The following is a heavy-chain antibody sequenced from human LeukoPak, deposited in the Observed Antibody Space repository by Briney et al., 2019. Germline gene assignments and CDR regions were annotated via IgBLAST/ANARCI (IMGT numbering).Heavy chain of an antibody. D-gene: IGHD1-26*01. CDR3: AREIVGARSTFDY. Sequence: QPGGSLRLSCAASGFTFSSYSMNWVRQAPGKGLEWVSYISSSSSTIYYADSVKGRFTISRDNAKNSLYLQMNSLRAEDTAVYYCAREIVGARSTFDYWGQGTLVTVSS. J-gene: IGHJ4*02. V-gene: IGHV3-48*01. CDR1: GFTFSSYS. CDR2: ISSSSSTI.